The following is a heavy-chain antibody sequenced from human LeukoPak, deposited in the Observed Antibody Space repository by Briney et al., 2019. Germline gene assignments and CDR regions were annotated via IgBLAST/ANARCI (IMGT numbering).Heavy chain of an antibody. CDR1: GYTFTDYY. D-gene: IGHD6-19*01. Sequence: GASVKVSCKSSGYTFTDYYMHWVRQAPGQGLEWMGWINPNGGGTNFAQSFQGRVTMTRDTPISTAYMELSSLRSDDTAIYYCARENNSGWYRKAAFDYWGQGTLVTVTS. V-gene: IGHV1-2*02. CDR3: ARENNSGWYRKAAFDY. CDR2: INPNGGGT. J-gene: IGHJ4*02.